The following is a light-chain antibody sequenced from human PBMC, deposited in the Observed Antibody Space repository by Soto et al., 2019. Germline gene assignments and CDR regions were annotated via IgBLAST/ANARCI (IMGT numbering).Light chain of an antibody. J-gene: IGKJ1*01. CDR2: AAS. V-gene: IGKV3D-15*01. Sequence: EIMMSQSPATLSVTPGERATLSCRASQSVSSNLAWYQQKPGQAPRVLIYAASTRAAGIPARFSASGSGTDFTLTISDVPPEDFALYYCHQRQSWPRTFGQGTMV. CDR1: QSVSSN. CDR3: HQRQSWPRT.